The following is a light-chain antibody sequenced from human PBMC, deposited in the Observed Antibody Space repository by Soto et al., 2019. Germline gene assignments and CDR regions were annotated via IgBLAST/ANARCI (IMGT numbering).Light chain of an antibody. CDR3: QQYNNWPQT. CDR2: VAS. CDR1: QSVGSN. V-gene: IGKV3-15*01. J-gene: IGKJ1*01. Sequence: IVMTQSPVTLSVSPGERATLSCRASQSVGSNLAWHLQTPGQAPRLLIYVASTRATGIPARFSGSGSGTEFTLTISSLQSEDFAVYYCQQYNNWPQTFGQGTKVDI.